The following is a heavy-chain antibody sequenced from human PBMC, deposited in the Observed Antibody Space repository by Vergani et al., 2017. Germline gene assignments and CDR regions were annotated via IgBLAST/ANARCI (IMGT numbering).Heavy chain of an antibody. Sequence: QVQLVQSGAAVKKPGSSVKVSCKASGGTFSSYAISWVRQAPGQGLEWMGRIIPILGIANYAQKFQGRVTMTEDTSTDTAYMELSSRRSEDTAVYYCATALYCGGDCHVAAWGQGTLVTVSS. CDR2: IIPILGIA. D-gene: IGHD2-21*02. V-gene: IGHV1-69*04. J-gene: IGHJ5*02. CDR1: GGTFSSYA. CDR3: ATALYCGGDCHVAA.